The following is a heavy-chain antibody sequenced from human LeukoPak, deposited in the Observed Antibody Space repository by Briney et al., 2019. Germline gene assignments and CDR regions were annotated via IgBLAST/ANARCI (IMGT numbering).Heavy chain of an antibody. CDR2: ISSSNSAI. Sequence: GGSLRLSCAASGFTFSSYSLNWVRQAPGKGLEWVSYISSSNSAIYYADSVKGRFTISRDNAKNSLYLQMNSLRAEDTAVYYCARDKGKMVRGVIIPYYYGVDVWGQGTTVTVSS. D-gene: IGHD3-10*01. CDR3: ARDKGKMVRGVIIPYYYGVDV. CDR1: GFTFSSYS. V-gene: IGHV3-48*04. J-gene: IGHJ6*02.